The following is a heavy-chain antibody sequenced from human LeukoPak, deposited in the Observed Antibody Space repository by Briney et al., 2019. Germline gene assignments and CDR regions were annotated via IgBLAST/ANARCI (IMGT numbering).Heavy chain of an antibody. CDR3: AKHVRTSVWFFDF. CDR1: GFTFSSDA. CDR2: ISGSGLST. J-gene: IGHJ4*02. D-gene: IGHD6-19*01. V-gene: IGHV3-23*01. Sequence: PGGSLRLSCAASGFTFSSDALSWVRQAPGKGLEWVSLISGSGLSTDYADSVKGRFTISRDNSKNTLYLQMNSLKAEDTAVYYCAKHVRTSVWFFDFWGQGTLVTVPS.